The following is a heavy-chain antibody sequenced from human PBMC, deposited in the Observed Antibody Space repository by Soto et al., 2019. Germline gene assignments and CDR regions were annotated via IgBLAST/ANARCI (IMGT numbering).Heavy chain of an antibody. Sequence: QVQLQESGPGLVKPSETLSLTCTVSGDSVTSVSDYWSWIRQPPGKGLEWIGYIYYSGSADYNPSLGSRVTLSIDKSKNQFSLNLTSVTAADTAVYYCARGVGFGYYYYHMDLWGQGTTVNVSS. CDR3: ARGVGFGYYYYHMDL. J-gene: IGHJ6*02. CDR2: IYYSGSA. V-gene: IGHV4-61*01. D-gene: IGHD3-10*01. CDR1: GDSVTSVSDY.